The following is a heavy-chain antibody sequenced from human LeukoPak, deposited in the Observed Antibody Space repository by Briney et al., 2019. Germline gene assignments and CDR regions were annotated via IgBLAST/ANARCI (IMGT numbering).Heavy chain of an antibody. D-gene: IGHD3-3*01. CDR2: ISSSSSTI. Sequence: GGSLRLSCAASGFTFSSYSMNWVRQAPGKGLEWVSYISSSSSTIYYADSVKGRFTISRDNSKDTLYLQMNSLRAEDTAVYYCANHYDFWSGYFDYWGQGTLVTVSS. CDR3: ANHYDFWSGYFDY. V-gene: IGHV3-48*01. J-gene: IGHJ4*02. CDR1: GFTFSSYS.